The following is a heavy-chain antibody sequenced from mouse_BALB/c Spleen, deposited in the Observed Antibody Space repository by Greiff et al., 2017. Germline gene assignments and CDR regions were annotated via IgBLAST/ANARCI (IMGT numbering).Heavy chain of an antibody. J-gene: IGHJ4*01. Sequence: QVHVKQSGAELAKPGASVKMSCKASGYTFTSYWMHWVKQRPGQGLEWIGYINPSTGYTEYNQKFKDKATLTADKSSSTAYMQLSSLTSEDSAVYYCARVYRYDDYAMDYWGQGTSVTVSS. CDR3: ARVYRYDDYAMDY. CDR2: INPSTGYT. V-gene: IGHV1-7*01. D-gene: IGHD2-14*01. CDR1: GYTFTSYW.